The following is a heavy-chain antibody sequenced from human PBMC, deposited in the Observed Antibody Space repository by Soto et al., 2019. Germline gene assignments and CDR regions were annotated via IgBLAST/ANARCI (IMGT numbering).Heavy chain of an antibody. CDR1: GFTFSSYA. CDR3: AKEPAITGTTSFDY. Sequence: EVQLLESGGGLVQPGGSLRLSCAASGFTFSSYAMSWVRQAPGKGLEWVSAISGSGGSTYYADSVEGRFTISRDNSKNTLDLQMNSLRAGDTAVYYCAKEPAITGTTSFDYWGQGTLVTVSS. CDR2: ISGSGGST. D-gene: IGHD1-7*01. V-gene: IGHV3-23*01. J-gene: IGHJ4*02.